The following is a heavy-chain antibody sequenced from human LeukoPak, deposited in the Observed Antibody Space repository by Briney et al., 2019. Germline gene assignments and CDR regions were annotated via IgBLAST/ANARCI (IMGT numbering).Heavy chain of an antibody. V-gene: IGHV1-46*01. D-gene: IGHD3-16*01. CDR3: ARATSWDYFDY. CDR1: GYTFTSYY. Sequence: ASVKVSCKASGYTFTSYYMHWVRRAPGQGLEWMGIINPSGGSTSYAQKFQGRVTMTRDTSTSTVCMELSSLRSEDTAVYYCARATSWDYFDYWGQGTLVTVSS. J-gene: IGHJ4*02. CDR2: INPSGGST.